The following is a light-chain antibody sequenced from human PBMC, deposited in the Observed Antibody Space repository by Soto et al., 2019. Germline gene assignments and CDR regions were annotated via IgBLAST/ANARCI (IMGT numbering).Light chain of an antibody. Sequence: EFLPMQAPPGVSVSPRECGILSCRASQGIGDTLAWYQHKPGQTPRLLIYDTSTRATGVPTRFSGSRSGAEFTLTINSLQSEDFAVYYCQPYNNWPLTFGGGTKVDIK. V-gene: IGKV3-15*01. CDR2: DTS. CDR3: QPYNNWPLT. CDR1: QGIGDT. J-gene: IGKJ4*01.